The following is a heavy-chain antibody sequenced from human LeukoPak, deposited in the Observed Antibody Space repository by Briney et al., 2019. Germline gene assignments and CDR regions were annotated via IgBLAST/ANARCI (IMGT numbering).Heavy chain of an antibody. CDR2: IYTSGST. Sequence: SETLSLTCTVSGGSISSGSYYWSWIRQPAGKGLEWIGRIYTSGSTNYNPSLKSRVTISVDTSKNQFSLKLSSVTAADTAVYYCARGVYYGGVWFGAYYFGYWGQGTLVTVSS. CDR3: ARGVYYGGVWFGAYYFGY. CDR1: GGSISSGSYY. V-gene: IGHV4-61*02. J-gene: IGHJ4*02. D-gene: IGHD3-10*01.